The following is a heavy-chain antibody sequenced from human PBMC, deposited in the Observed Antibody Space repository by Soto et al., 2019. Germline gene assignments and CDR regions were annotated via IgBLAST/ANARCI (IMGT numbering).Heavy chain of an antibody. J-gene: IGHJ4*02. V-gene: IGHV1-69*18. CDR2: IIPVFGTT. CDR1: GDTFSGYP. D-gene: IGHD3-10*01. Sequence: QVQLVQSGAELKKPGSSVKVSCKASGDTFSGYPINWVRQAPGEGLEWMGRIIPVFGTTNDAQRFEGRVTFNADESQNTAYIELRGLLSEDTAVYYCARDGGFGELKYWGPGTLVTVSS. CDR3: ARDGGFGELKY.